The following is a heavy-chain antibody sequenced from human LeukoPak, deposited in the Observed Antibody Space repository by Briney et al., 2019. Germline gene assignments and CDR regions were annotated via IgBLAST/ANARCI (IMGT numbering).Heavy chain of an antibody. Sequence: GGSLRLSCAASGFTFSSYSMNWVRQAPGKGLEWVSSISSSSSYIYYADSVKGRFTISRDNAKNSLYLQMNSLRAEDTAVYYCARKIAAGDDYYYYYMDVWGKGNTVTVSS. J-gene: IGHJ6*03. V-gene: IGHV3-21*01. CDR1: GFTFSSYS. D-gene: IGHD6-13*01. CDR3: ARKIAAGDDYYYYYMDV. CDR2: ISSSSSYI.